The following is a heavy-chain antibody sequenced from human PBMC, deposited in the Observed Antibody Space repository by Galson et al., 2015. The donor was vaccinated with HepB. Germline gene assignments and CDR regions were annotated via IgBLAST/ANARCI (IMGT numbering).Heavy chain of an antibody. CDR3: ARGDDSSSWYWRRAMDV. D-gene: IGHD6-13*01. CDR2: IWYDGSNK. V-gene: IGHV3-33*01. CDR1: GFTFSSCG. J-gene: IGHJ6*04. Sequence: SLRLSCAASGFTFSSCGMHWVRQAPGKGLEWVAVIWYDGSNKYYADSVKGRFTISRDDSKNTLYLQMNSLRAEDTAVYYCARGDDSSSWYWRRAMDVWGKGTTVTVSS.